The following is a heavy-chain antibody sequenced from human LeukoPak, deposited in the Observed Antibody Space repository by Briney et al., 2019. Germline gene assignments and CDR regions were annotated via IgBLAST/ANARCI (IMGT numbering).Heavy chain of an antibody. D-gene: IGHD3-22*01. Sequence: SETLSLTCTVSGGSISSSYYWGWIRQPPGKGLEWIGSISYGGTTYYNPSLQSRVTTSVDTSKNQFSLKLSSVTAADTAVYYCARHGFYDGSLWGQGTLVTVSS. CDR1: GGSISSSYY. CDR2: ISYGGTT. J-gene: IGHJ4*02. CDR3: ARHGFYDGSL. V-gene: IGHV4-39*01.